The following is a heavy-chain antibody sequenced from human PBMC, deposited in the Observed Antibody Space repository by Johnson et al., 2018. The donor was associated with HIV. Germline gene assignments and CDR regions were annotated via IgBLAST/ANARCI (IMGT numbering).Heavy chain of an antibody. J-gene: IGHJ3*02. D-gene: IGHD7-27*01. CDR3: AKSCNWGPLTLDAFDS. CDR1: GFTFSSYG. V-gene: IGHV3-30*18. CDR2: ISYDGSIK. Sequence: QAKLVESGGGVVQPGRSLRLSCAASGFTFSSYGMHWVRQAPGKGLEWVAVISYDGSIKYYVDSLKGRFTISRDNSKNTLYLQMNSLRPEDTALYYCAKSCNWGPLTLDAFDSWGQGTKVTVSS.